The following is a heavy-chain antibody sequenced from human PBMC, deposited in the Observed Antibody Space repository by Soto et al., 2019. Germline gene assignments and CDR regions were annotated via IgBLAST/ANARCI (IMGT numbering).Heavy chain of an antibody. CDR2: IIPILGIA. D-gene: IGHD3-22*01. CDR1: GGTFSSYT. CDR3: ARAQGSSGYYYSDAFDI. J-gene: IGHJ3*02. V-gene: IGHV1-69*02. Sequence: QVQLVQSGAEVKKPGSSVKVSCKASGGTFSSYTISWVRQAPGQGLEWMGRIIPILGIANYAQKFQGRVTITADKSTSTAYMELSSLRSEDTAVYYCARAQGSSGYYYSDAFDIWGQGTMVTVSS.